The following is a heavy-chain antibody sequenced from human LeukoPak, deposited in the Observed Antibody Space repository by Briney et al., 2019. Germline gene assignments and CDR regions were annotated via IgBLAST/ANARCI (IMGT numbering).Heavy chain of an antibody. V-gene: IGHV3-20*04. J-gene: IGHJ4*02. D-gene: IGHD3-16*01. CDR1: GFAFDDYG. CDR3: ARDPNNYGRLDY. CDR2: INWIGDRT. Sequence: GGSLTLSCAASGFAFDDYGMSWVRHVPGRGLEWVSDINWIGDRTAYADSVKGRFTIYTDKAKNSLYLQMNSVRAEDTALYYCARDPNNYGRLDYWGQGTLVAVSS.